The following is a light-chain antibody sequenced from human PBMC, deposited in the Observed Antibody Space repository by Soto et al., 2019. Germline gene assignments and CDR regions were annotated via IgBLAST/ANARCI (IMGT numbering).Light chain of an antibody. Sequence: EIVLTQSPSTLSLSPGERATLSCGASQSVSSSYLAWYQQKPGLAPRLLIYDASSRATGIPDRFSGSGSGTDSTLTISRLEPDDFAVYYRQQYGNSPPLTFGGGTKVDIK. CDR1: QSVSSSY. V-gene: IGKV3D-20*01. CDR2: DAS. J-gene: IGKJ4*01. CDR3: QQYGNSPPLT.